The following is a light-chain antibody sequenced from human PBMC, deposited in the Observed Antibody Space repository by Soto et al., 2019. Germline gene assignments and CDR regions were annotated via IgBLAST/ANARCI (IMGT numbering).Light chain of an antibody. CDR3: QQYGRSTEWA. J-gene: IGKJ1*01. Sequence: EIVLTQSPGTLSLSPGERATLSCRARQSVGNKYLAWYQQKPGQAPRLLIYGTSSRATGIPDRFSGSGSGTDFTLTISRLEPEDFAVYYCQQYGRSTEWAFGQGTKVEIK. V-gene: IGKV3-20*01. CDR1: QSVGNKY. CDR2: GTS.